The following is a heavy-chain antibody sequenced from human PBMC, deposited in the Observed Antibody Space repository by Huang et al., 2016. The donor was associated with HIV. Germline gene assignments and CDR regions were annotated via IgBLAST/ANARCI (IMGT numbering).Heavy chain of an antibody. CDR2: INHIGKT. V-gene: IGHV4-34*01. CDR3: AREKAADSAWYGVYYFDY. D-gene: IGHD6-19*01. CDR1: GGSFSGYY. Sequence: QVQLRQWGAGLVKPSETLSLTCAVYGGSFSGYYWTWIRQSPGKGLEWIGEINHIGKTNYQPSLKSRVTISKDTAKNQFSLQLTSVSAADMGVYFCAREKAADSAWYGVYYFDYWGEGALVTVTS. J-gene: IGHJ4*02.